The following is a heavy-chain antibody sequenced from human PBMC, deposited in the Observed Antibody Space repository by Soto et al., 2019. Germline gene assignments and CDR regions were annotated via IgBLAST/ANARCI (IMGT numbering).Heavy chain of an antibody. V-gene: IGHV3-74*01. J-gene: IGHJ5*01. CDR1: GFTFSDYW. CDR2: INDDGSDT. D-gene: IGHD4-17*01. Sequence: EVQLVESGGDLVQPGGSLRLSCAASGFTFSDYWMHWVRQAPGKGLVWVSRINDDGSDTTYADSVKGRFTISRDNAKNTVYLHMNTLRFEDTAVYYCDRDPTTGLDSWGQGTLVTVSS. CDR3: DRDPTTGLDS.